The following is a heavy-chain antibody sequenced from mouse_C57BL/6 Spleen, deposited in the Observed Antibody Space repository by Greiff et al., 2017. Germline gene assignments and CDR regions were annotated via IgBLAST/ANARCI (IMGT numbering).Heavy chain of an antibody. Sequence: VKLQQSGPGLVAPSQSLSITCTVSGFSLTSYAISWVRQPPGKGLEWLGVIWTGGGTNYNSALKSRLSISKDNSKSQVFLKMNSLQTDDTARYYCARPSYYDYDFLGYWGQGTLVTVSA. CDR3: ARPSYYDYDFLGY. CDR1: GFSLTSYA. CDR2: IWTGGGT. V-gene: IGHV2-9-1*01. D-gene: IGHD2-4*01. J-gene: IGHJ3*01.